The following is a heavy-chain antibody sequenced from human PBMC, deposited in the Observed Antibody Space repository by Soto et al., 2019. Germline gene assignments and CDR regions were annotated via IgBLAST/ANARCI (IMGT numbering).Heavy chain of an antibody. CDR3: AREGGVYCSSTSCYWFDP. J-gene: IGHJ5*02. D-gene: IGHD2-2*01. Sequence: SETLSLTCTVSGGSISSGGYYWSWIRQHPWKGLEWIGYIYYSGSTYYNPSLKSRVTISVDTSKNQFSLKLSSVTAADTAVYYCAREGGVYCSSTSCYWFDPWGQGTLVTVSS. CDR1: GGSISSGGYY. CDR2: IYYSGST. V-gene: IGHV4-31*03.